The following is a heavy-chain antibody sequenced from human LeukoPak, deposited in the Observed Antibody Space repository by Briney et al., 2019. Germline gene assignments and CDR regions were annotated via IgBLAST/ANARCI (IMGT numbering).Heavy chain of an antibody. V-gene: IGHV4-34*01. D-gene: IGHD4-17*01. CDR1: GGSISSYY. CDR3: ARATGFTVTTGGYFDY. CDR2: INHSGST. Sequence: SETLSLTCTVSGGSISSYYWSWIRQPPGKGLEWIGEINHSGSTNYNPSLKSRVTISVDTSKNQFSLKLSSVTAADTAVYYCARATGFTVTTGGYFDYWGQGTLVTVSS. J-gene: IGHJ4*02.